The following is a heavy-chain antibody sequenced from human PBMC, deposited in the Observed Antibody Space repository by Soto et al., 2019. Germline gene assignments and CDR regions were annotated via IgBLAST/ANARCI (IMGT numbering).Heavy chain of an antibody. Sequence: SETLALTCAVSGGCFSGYYWRWIRQPPGKGLEWIGEINHSGSTNYNPSLKSRVTISVDTSKNQFSLKLSSVTAADTAVYYCATPRHYDILPGYSGFDYWGQGTLVTVSS. CDR2: INHSGST. CDR1: GGCFSGYY. J-gene: IGHJ4*02. D-gene: IGHD3-9*01. CDR3: ATPRHYDILPGYSGFDY. V-gene: IGHV4-34*01.